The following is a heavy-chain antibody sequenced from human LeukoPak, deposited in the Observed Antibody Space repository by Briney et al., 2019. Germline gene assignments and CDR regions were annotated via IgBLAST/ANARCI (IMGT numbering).Heavy chain of an antibody. J-gene: IGHJ4*02. D-gene: IGHD3-16*01. V-gene: IGHV3-7*05. CDR2: IKHDGSEK. CDR1: GLTFSNFW. Sequence: GGSLRLSCAASGLTFSNFWMTWVRQAPGKGLEWVANIKHDGSEKNYVDSVKGRFTISRDNTKNSVYLQMNSLRVEDTAIYYCFKGRGGEYWGQGTLVTVSS. CDR3: FKGRGGEY.